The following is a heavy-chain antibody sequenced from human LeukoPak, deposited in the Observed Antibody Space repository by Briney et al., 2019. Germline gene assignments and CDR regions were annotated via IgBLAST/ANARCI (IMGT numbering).Heavy chain of an antibody. CDR3: ATTLAYCGGDCSSFDY. CDR1: GGSISSGGYS. CDR2: IYYSGST. D-gene: IGHD2-21*02. Sequence: SETLSLTCTVSGGSISSGGYSWSWIRQHPGKGLEWIGYIYYSGSTYYNPSLKSRVTISVDTSKNQFSLKLSSVTAADTAVYYCATTLAYCGGDCSSFDYWGQGTLVTVSS. V-gene: IGHV4-31*03. J-gene: IGHJ4*02.